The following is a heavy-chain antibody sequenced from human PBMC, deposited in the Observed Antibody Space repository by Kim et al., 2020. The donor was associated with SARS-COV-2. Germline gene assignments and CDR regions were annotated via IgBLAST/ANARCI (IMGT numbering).Heavy chain of an antibody. J-gene: IGHJ6*02. CDR1: GFTFTDYS. V-gene: IGHV3-23*01. D-gene: IGHD2-2*03. Sequence: GGSLRLSCASSGFTFTDYSMSWVRQAPGKGPEWVSSISSSSSSTYYADSVKGRFTISRDNSKDKLYLQMNSLRVEDTAVYYCTRGWMSMGVWGQGTTGTV. CDR3: TRGWMSMGV. CDR2: ISSSSSST.